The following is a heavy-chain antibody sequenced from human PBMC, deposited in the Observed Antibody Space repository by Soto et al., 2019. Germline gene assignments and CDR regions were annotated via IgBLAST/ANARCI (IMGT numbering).Heavy chain of an antibody. J-gene: IGHJ5*02. Sequence: RQAPGQGLEGMGWISAYNGNTNYAQKLQGRVTMTTDTSPSTAYMGLSSLRSDDTAVYYCARAIAAALRVGWLHPCGPGTLLTV. V-gene: IGHV1-18*01. CDR3: ARAIAAALRVGWLHP. D-gene: IGHD6-13*01. CDR2: ISAYNGNT.